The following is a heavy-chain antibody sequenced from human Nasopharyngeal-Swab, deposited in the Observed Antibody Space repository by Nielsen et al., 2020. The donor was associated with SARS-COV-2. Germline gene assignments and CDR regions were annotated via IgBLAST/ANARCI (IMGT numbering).Heavy chain of an antibody. CDR3: ASPPVVVTAIISYWYFDL. J-gene: IGHJ2*01. D-gene: IGHD2-21*02. CDR2: IYYSRST. V-gene: IGHV4-39*01. Sequence: GSLRLSCTVSGGSISSSSYYWGWIRQPPGKGLEWIGSIYYSRSTSYNPSLKRRVTISVDTSKNQFSLKLSSVTAADTAVYYCASPPVVVTAIISYWYFDLWGRGTLVTVSS. CDR1: GGSISSSSYY.